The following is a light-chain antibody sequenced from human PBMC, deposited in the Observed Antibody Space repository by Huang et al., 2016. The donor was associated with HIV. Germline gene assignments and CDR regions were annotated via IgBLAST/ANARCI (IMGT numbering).Light chain of an antibody. Sequence: EIVMTQSPATLSVSPGERATLSCRASQNIRTNVAWYQQKGGQPPRLLIYGASTRAAGIPARFSGSGSGTEFTLILTSLQSEDFAVYYCQHYHDWPPLAFGGGTKVEIK. CDR2: GAS. CDR1: QNIRTN. J-gene: IGKJ4*01. V-gene: IGKV3-15*01. CDR3: QHYHDWPPLA.